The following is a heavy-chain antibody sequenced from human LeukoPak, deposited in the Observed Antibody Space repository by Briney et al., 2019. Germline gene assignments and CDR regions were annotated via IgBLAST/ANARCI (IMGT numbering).Heavy chain of an antibody. CDR1: GFTFSSYW. J-gene: IGHJ4*02. Sequence: GGSLRLSCAASGFTFSSYWMSWVRQAPGKGLEWVANIKQDGSEKYYVDSVKGRFTISRDNAKNSLYLQMNSLRAEDTAVYYCAREGTSSSPTFDYWGQGTLVTVSS. CDR2: IKQDGSEK. CDR3: AREGTSSSPTFDY. D-gene: IGHD6-6*01. V-gene: IGHV3-7*01.